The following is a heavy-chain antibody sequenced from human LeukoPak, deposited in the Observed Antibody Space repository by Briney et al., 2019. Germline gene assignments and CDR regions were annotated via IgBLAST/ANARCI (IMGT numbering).Heavy chain of an antibody. CDR2: ISGSGGGT. Sequence: GGSLRLSCAASGFTFSSYAMSWVRQAPGKGLEWVSAISGSGGGTYYADSVKGRFTISRDNSRNTLYLQMNSLRAEDTAVYYCAKTLAAADPVFDYWGQGTLVTVSS. CDR1: GFTFSSYA. J-gene: IGHJ4*02. CDR3: AKTLAAADPVFDY. D-gene: IGHD6-13*01. V-gene: IGHV3-23*01.